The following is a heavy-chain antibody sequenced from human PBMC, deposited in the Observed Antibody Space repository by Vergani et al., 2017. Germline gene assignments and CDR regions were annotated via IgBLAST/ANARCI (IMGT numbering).Heavy chain of an antibody. Sequence: QVQLQESGPGLVKPSETLSLTCTVSGGSISSYYWSWIRQPPGKGLEWIGYIYYSGSTNYNPSLKSRVTISVDTSKNQFSLKLSSVTAADTAVDYCARGVVYLGGFDYWGQGTLVTVSS. D-gene: IGHD3-10*01. CDR2: IYYSGST. V-gene: IGHV4-59*01. CDR1: GGSISSYY. J-gene: IGHJ4*02. CDR3: ARGVVYLGGFDY.